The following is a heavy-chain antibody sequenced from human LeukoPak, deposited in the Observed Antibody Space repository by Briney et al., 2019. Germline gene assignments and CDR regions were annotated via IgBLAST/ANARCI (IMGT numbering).Heavy chain of an antibody. V-gene: IGHV3-23*01. Sequence: GGSLRLSCAASGFTFSSYAMTWVRQAPGKGLEWVSVISANGHNTYYVDSVKGRFTISRDNFKNMMYLQMDSPRVEDTAVYYCTLRTDYWGQGILVSVSS. CDR3: TLRTDY. CDR1: GFTFSSYA. CDR2: ISANGHNT. J-gene: IGHJ4*01.